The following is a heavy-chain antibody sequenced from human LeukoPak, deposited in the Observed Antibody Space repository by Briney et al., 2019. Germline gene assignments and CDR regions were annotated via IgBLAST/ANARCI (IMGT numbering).Heavy chain of an antibody. CDR3: AGTPVNYGSGSYYFLVRPPYF. Sequence: PSETLPLTCTVSGGSISSYYWSWIRQPPGKGLEWIGYIYYSGSTNYNPSLKSRVTISVDTSKNQFSLKLSSVTAADTAVYYCAGTPVNYGSGSYYFLVRPPYFWGQGTLVTVSS. V-gene: IGHV4-59*01. J-gene: IGHJ4*02. D-gene: IGHD3-10*01. CDR1: GGSISSYY. CDR2: IYYSGST.